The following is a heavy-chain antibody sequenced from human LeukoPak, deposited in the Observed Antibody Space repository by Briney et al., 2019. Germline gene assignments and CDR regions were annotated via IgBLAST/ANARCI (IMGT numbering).Heavy chain of an antibody. CDR2: ISGSGAGT. J-gene: IGHJ4*02. CDR3: AKVTYGSGTYGAFDS. Sequence: GGTLRLSCAVSGFTFSSYGMSWVRQAPGKGLEWVSGISGSGAGTYYADSVKGRFTISRDNSKNTLYLQMNSLRAEDTAVYYCAKVTYGSGTYGAFDSWGQGTLVTVSS. D-gene: IGHD3-10*01. V-gene: IGHV3-23*01. CDR1: GFTFSSYG.